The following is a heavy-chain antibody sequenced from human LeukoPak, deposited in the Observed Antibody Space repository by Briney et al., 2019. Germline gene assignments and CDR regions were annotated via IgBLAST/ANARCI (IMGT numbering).Heavy chain of an antibody. CDR3: ASGPDYFDAGGYYPFYFDY. D-gene: IGHD3-22*01. J-gene: IGHJ4*02. V-gene: IGHV3-21*01. CDR1: GFTFSGFA. Sequence: PGGSLRLSCAASGFTFSGFAMHWVRQAPGKGLEWVSSISSSSSYIYYADSVRGRFTISRDNAKISLYLQMSSLRAEDTAVYYCASGPDYFDAGGYYPFYFDYWGQGTLVTVSS. CDR2: ISSSSSYI.